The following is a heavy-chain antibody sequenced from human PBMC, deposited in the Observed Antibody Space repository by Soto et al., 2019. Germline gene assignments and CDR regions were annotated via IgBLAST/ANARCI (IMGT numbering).Heavy chain of an antibody. V-gene: IGHV3-23*01. CDR2: LTGSSAST. CDR3: QKDRGSWPDY. J-gene: IGHJ4*02. CDR1: GFTFSSYA. Sequence: GGSLRLSCAASGFTFSSYAMSWVRQAPGKGLEWVSALTGSSASTYYANSVKGRFTISRDNSKNTLYLHMNSLRGEDTAVYYCQKDRGSWPDYWGQGTLVTVSS. D-gene: IGHD3-16*01.